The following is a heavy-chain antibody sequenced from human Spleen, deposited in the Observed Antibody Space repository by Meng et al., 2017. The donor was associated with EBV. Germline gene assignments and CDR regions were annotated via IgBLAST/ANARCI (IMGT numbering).Heavy chain of an antibody. CDR1: GVSISSSGYY. Sequence: QVQLQESGPGLVKPSQTLSLTCAVSGVSISSSGYYWSWIRQPPGKGLEWIGYIYYSGTTYYNPSLKSRVTISVDTSKNHFSLKLNSVTAADTAVYYCARASYFYDTSAFDFWGQGTLVTVSS. CDR3: ARASYFYDTSAFDF. V-gene: IGHV4-30-4*01. D-gene: IGHD3-22*01. CDR2: IYYSGTT. J-gene: IGHJ4*02.